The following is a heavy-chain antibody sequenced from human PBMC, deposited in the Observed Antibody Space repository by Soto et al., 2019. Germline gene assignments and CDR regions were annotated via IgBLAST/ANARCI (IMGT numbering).Heavy chain of an antibody. CDR2: INPNSGGT. Sequence: GASVKVSCKASGYTFTGYYMHWVRQAPGQGLEWMGRINPNSGGTNYAQKFQGWVTMTRDTSISTAYMELSRLRSDDTAVYYCARGGYCSGGSCYNWFDPWGQGTLVTVSS. CDR1: GYTFTGYY. J-gene: IGHJ5*02. CDR3: ARGGYCSGGSCYNWFDP. D-gene: IGHD2-15*01. V-gene: IGHV1-2*04.